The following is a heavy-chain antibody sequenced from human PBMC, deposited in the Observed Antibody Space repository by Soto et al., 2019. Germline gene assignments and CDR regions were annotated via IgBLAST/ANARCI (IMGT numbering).Heavy chain of an antibody. Sequence: GGSLRLSCAASGFTFSSYGMHWVRQAPGKGLEWVAVISYDGSNKYYADSVKGRFTISRDNSKNTLYLQMNSLRAEDTAVYYCAKDSSPRQYYYYYGMDVWGQGTTVTVS. CDR1: GFTFSSYG. J-gene: IGHJ6*02. CDR2: ISYDGSNK. CDR3: AKDSSPRQYYYYYGMDV. V-gene: IGHV3-30*18. D-gene: IGHD6-13*01.